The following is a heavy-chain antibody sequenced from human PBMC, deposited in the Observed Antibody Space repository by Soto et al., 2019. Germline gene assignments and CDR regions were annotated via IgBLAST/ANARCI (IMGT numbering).Heavy chain of an antibody. CDR1: GGTFSSYA. V-gene: IGHV1-69*13. CDR3: AGAGSDAFDI. CDR2: IIPIFGTA. D-gene: IGHD6-25*01. J-gene: IGHJ3*02. Sequence: AASVKVSCKASGGTFSSYAISWVRQAPGQGLEWMGGIIPIFGTANYAQKFQGRVTITADESTSTAYMELSSLRSEDTAVYYCAGAGSDAFDIWRQGTMVTVSS.